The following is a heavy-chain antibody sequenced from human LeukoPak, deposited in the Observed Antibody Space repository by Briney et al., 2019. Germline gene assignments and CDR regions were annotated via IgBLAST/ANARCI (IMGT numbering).Heavy chain of an antibody. CDR1: GDSVSSYSVG. CDR3: ARGGSSWHFDY. CDR2: TYYRSKWSN. D-gene: IGHD6-13*01. V-gene: IGHV6-1*01. Sequence: TVSLTCAFSGDSVSSYSVGWNWLTPSPSRGLEWLGRTYYRSKWSNDYAESVKSRITINPDTSRNQVSLQLSSVTPEDAAVYYCARGGSSWHFDYWGQGTLVTVSS. J-gene: IGHJ4*02.